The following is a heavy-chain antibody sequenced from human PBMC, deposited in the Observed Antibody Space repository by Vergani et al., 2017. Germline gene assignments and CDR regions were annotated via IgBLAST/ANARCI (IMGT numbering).Heavy chain of an antibody. CDR3: ATLPLQTQQQVTS. J-gene: IGHJ5*02. D-gene: IGHD6-13*01. CDR1: GFTTGDYV. V-gene: IGHV3-49*03. CDR2: IRSYMFGDGGTR. Sequence: EAQLAESGGGLVQPGQSLRLSCTASGFTTGDYVMSWFRQAPGKGLEWVGLIRSYMFGDGGTREYAASVKGRFTISRDDSRNSLYLQMNSLKTEDTAVYYCATLPLQTQQQVTSWGQGTLVTVS.